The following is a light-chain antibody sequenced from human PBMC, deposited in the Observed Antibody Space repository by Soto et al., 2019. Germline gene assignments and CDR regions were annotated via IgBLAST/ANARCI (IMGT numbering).Light chain of an antibody. CDR1: QSISAY. V-gene: IGKV1-39*01. J-gene: IGKJ3*01. CDR2: GAS. CDR3: QQRYSSPVT. Sequence: DIQMTQSPSSLSASVGDRVAITCRATQSISAYLNWYQQKPGRALKLLIYGASNLQSGVPARFSGSGSGTDFTLTISGVPPEDVGIYSCQQRYSSPVTFGPGTKVDVK.